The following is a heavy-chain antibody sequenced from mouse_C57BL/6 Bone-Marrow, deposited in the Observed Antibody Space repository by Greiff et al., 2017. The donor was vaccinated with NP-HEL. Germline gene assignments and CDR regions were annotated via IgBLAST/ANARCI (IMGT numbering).Heavy chain of an antibody. Sequence: VQLVESGAELVRPGTSVKMSCKASGYTFTNYWIGWAKQRPGHGLEWIGDIYPGGGYTNYNEKFKGKATLTADKSSSTAYMQFSSLTSEDSAIYYCARGDYYGSPYYFDYWGQGTTLTVSS. V-gene: IGHV1-63*01. CDR2: IYPGGGYT. J-gene: IGHJ2*01. CDR1: GYTFTNYW. D-gene: IGHD1-1*01. CDR3: ARGDYYGSPYYFDY.